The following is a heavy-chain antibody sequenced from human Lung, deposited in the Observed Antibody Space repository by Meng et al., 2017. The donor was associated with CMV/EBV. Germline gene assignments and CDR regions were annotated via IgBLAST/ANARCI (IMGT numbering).Heavy chain of an antibody. Sequence: GESXKISCAASGFTFSSYWMSWVRQAPGKGLEWVANIKQDGSEKYYVDSVKGRFTISRDNAKNSLYLQMNSLRAEDTAVYYCAGTAAAGISWSEYFQHWGHCTLVTVSS. CDR3: AGTAAAGISWSEYFQH. J-gene: IGHJ1*01. CDR2: IKQDGSEK. V-gene: IGHV3-7*01. CDR1: GFTFSSYW. D-gene: IGHD6-13*01.